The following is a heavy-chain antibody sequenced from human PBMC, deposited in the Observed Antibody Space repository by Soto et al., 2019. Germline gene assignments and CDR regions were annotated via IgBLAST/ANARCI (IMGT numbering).Heavy chain of an antibody. Sequence: PGGSLRLSCKTSGFTFDDYAMSWFRQAPGKGLEWVGFIRSKTYGGTTEYAASVKGRFTISRDDSKSTAYLQMNSLKTEDTAVYYCTRTNYYFSGNYYNPSTEPDYRGQRTLVTGSS. V-gene: IGHV3-49*03. J-gene: IGHJ4*02. CDR2: IRSKTYGGTT. CDR3: TRTNYYFSGNYYNPSTEPDY. CDR1: GFTFDDYA. D-gene: IGHD3-10*01.